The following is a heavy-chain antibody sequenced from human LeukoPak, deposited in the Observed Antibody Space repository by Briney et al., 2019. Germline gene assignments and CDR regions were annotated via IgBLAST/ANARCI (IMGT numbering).Heavy chain of an antibody. CDR2: ISRSSTYI. Sequence: GGSLRLSCAGSGFTLSNYNMNWVRQAPGKGLEWVSSISRSSTYIYYADSVKGRFTISRDNAKNSLYLQMNSLRAEDTALYYCARFKVWLPYDYWGQGTLVTVSS. D-gene: IGHD3-16*01. CDR3: ARFKVWLPYDY. CDR1: GFTLSNYN. J-gene: IGHJ4*02. V-gene: IGHV3-21*04.